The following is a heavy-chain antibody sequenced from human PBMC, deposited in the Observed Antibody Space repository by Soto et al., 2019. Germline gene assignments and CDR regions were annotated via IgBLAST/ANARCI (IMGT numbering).Heavy chain of an antibody. CDR3: ARDPVAKPGCDAFDI. D-gene: IGHD3-9*01. CDR1: GFTFSSYG. CDR2: IRYDGSIV. J-gene: IGHJ3*02. Sequence: PGGSLRLSCAASGFTFSSYGMHWVRQAPGKGLEWVAVIRYDGSIVYYADSVRGRFTISRDNAKNSLFLQMNRLRVEDTAVYYCARDPVAKPGCDAFDIWGQGTMVTVSS. V-gene: IGHV3-33*01.